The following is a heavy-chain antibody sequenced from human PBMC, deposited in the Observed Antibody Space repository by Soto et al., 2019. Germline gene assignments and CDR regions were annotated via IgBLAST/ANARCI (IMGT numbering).Heavy chain of an antibody. CDR1: GGSFSGYY. Sequence: SETLSLTCAVYGGSFSGYYWSWIRQPPGKGLEWIGEINQSGSTNYNPSLKSRVTISVDTSKNQFSLKLSSVTAADTAVYYCARNSNGVGYCSSTSCYRSYYYMDVWGKGTTVTVSS. CDR2: INQSGST. D-gene: IGHD2-2*02. J-gene: IGHJ6*03. V-gene: IGHV4-34*01. CDR3: ARNSNGVGYCSSTSCYRSYYYMDV.